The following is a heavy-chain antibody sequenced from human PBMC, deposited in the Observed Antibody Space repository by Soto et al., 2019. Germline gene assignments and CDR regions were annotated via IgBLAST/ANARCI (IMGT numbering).Heavy chain of an antibody. CDR1: GGSVTNSSYY. Sequence: KPSETLSLTCTVSGGSVTNSSYYWGWIRQSPGKGLEWIGSVYYRGRSYSKSSVKSRVTISVDTSKNRFSLSLNSVTASDTAVYLSVRQRHPVPTQAYFAYWGPGALVTVS. CDR2: VYYRGRS. CDR3: VRQRHPVPTQAYFAY. J-gene: IGHJ4*02. V-gene: IGHV4-39*01. D-gene: IGHD6-25*01.